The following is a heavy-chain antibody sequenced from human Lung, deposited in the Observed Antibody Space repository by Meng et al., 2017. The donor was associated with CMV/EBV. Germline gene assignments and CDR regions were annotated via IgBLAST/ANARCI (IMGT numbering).Heavy chain of an antibody. CDR2: INPNSGGT. CDR3: ATLPPVAARYYYNGFDV. CDR1: GETVNEEY. Sequence: ASVKGGGKGRGETVNEEYMHWVRQAPGQGLEWMGWINPNSGGTNYAQKFHDRVTMTRDTSISTAYMELRRLTSDDSAVYYCATLPPVAARYYYNGFDVWGQGTTVTVSS. D-gene: IGHD6-19*01. V-gene: IGHV1-2*02. J-gene: IGHJ6*02.